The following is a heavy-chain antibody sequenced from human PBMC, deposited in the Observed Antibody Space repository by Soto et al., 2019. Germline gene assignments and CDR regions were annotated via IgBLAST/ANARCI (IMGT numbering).Heavy chain of an antibody. J-gene: IGHJ4*02. V-gene: IGHV3-33*01. CDR1: GFTFSRHG. Sequence: QLQLVESGGGVIQPGRSLRLSCAASGFTFSRHGMHWVRQAPGKGLEWVAVIGSDGRNSFYTASVKGRFTISRDNSNNMLYLEMNSLRVDDTAVYYCARDDVYDANGLEEWGQGTLVTVSS. CDR3: ARDDVYDANGLEE. CDR2: IGSDGRNS. D-gene: IGHD5-12*01.